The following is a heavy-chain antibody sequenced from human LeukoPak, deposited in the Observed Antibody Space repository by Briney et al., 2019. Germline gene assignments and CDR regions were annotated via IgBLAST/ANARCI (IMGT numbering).Heavy chain of an antibody. V-gene: IGHV4-39*07. D-gene: IGHD6-13*01. J-gene: IGHJ4*02. CDR1: GGSISSSSYY. Sequence: SETLSLTCTVSGGSISSSSYYWGWIRQPPGKGLEWIGSIYYSGSTYYNPSLKSRVTMSVDTSKNQFSLKLSSVTAADTAVYYCARDASPGIAAAGYYFDYWGQGTLVTVSS. CDR3: ARDASPGIAAAGYYFDY. CDR2: IYYSGST.